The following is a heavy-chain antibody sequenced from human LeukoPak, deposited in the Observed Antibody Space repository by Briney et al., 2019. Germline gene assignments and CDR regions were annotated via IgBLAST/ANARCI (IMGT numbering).Heavy chain of an antibody. V-gene: IGHV1-69*05. CDR1: GGTFSSYA. D-gene: IGHD2-2*01. Sequence: PGSSVKVSCKASGGTFSSYAISWVRQAPGQGLEWMGGIIPIFGTANYAQKFQGRVTITTDESTSTAYMELSSLRSEDTAVYYCAILEVVPAAGGPLDYYYYYMDVWGKGTTVTASS. CDR2: IIPIFGTA. J-gene: IGHJ6*03. CDR3: AILEVVPAAGGPLDYYYYYMDV.